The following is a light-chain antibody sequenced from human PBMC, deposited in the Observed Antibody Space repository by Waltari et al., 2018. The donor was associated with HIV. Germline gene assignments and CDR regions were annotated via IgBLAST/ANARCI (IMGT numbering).Light chain of an antibody. CDR1: SSNIVAGSG. CDR2: VNS. Sequence: QSVLTQPPSVSGAPGQRVNISCPRNSSNIVAGSGVHWYQQLPGTAPKLLIYVNSNRPSGVPDRFSGSKSGTSASLAITGLQAEDEADYYCQSYDSSLSGSVFGGGTKLTVL. V-gene: IGLV1-40*01. J-gene: IGLJ3*02. CDR3: QSYDSSLSGSV.